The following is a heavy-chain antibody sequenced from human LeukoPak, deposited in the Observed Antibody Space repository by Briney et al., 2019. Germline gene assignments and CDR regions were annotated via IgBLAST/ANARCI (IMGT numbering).Heavy chain of an antibody. CDR2: ISAYNGNT. D-gene: IGHD6-19*01. CDR1: GYTFSSYG. Sequence: ASVTVSCKASGYTFSSYGISWVRQAPGQGLEWMGWISAYNGNTNYAQNLQGRVTMTTDTSTSTAYMELRSLRSDDTAVYYCAGDLKRGYSSGRYSWGTGSSNDYWGQGTLVTVSS. V-gene: IGHV1-18*01. J-gene: IGHJ4*02. CDR3: AGDLKRGYSSGRYSWGTGSSNDY.